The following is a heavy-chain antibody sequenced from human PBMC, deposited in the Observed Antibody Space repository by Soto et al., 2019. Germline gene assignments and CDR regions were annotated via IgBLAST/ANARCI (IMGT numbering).Heavy chain of an antibody. V-gene: IGHV4-30-4*01. D-gene: IGHD4-4*01. J-gene: IGHJ4*02. CDR2: IYYSGRT. CDR3: AGGGTTVTTGQYIYFAY. CDR1: GGSISSGDYY. Sequence: QVQLQESGPGLVKPSQTLSLTCTGSGGSISSGDYYWSWIRQPPGKGLEWIGYIYYSGRTYYNPSLKSRVTTSVDTLTTQFTRKVSSVTSALTAVYYCAGGGTTVTTGQYIYFAYRGQGTLDTVS.